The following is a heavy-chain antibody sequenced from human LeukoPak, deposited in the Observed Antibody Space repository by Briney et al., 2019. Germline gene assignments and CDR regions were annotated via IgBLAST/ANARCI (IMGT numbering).Heavy chain of an antibody. CDR2: INGNGGGS. CDR1: GFTFSDYA. J-gene: IGHJ6*02. CDR3: AKGAYCSTTSCYNYYYYDMDV. Sequence: GGSLRLSCAASGFTFSDYAMSWVRQAPAKGLEWVSSINGNGGGSYYIDSVKGRFTVSRDNSKNTLYLQMNSLRAEDTAVYYCAKGAYCSTTSCYNYYYYDMDVWGQGTTVTVSS. D-gene: IGHD2-2*02. V-gene: IGHV3-23*01.